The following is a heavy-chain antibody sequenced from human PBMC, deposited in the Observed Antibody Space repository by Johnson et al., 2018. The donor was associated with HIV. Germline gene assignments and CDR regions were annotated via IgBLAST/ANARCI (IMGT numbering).Heavy chain of an antibody. J-gene: IGHJ3*02. CDR1: GFTFDDYA. Sequence: VQLVESGGGLVQPGRSLRLSCAASGFTFDDYAMHWVRQAPGKGLEWVSGISGNGGSTYYANSVKGRFTISRDNSKNTLYVQMGSLRAEDMAVYYCAREVYSNFDFDAFDIWGQGTMVTVSS. V-gene: IGHV3-64*01. D-gene: IGHD6-13*01. CDR3: AREVYSNFDFDAFDI. CDR2: ISGNGGST.